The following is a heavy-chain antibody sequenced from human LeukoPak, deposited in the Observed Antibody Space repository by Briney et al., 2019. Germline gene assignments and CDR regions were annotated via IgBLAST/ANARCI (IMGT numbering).Heavy chain of an antibody. D-gene: IGHD3-10*01. CDR1: GGSISSSNYY. CDR3: ARGGDYYASGTYYAFDP. CDR2: IYYSGSS. V-gene: IGHV4-61*05. Sequence: SETLSLTCTVSGGSISSSNYYWGWIRQPPGKGLEWIGYIYYSGSSNYNPSLKSRVSISVDTSKNQFSLRLSSVTAADTAVYYCARGGDYYASGTYYAFDPWGQGTLVTVSS. J-gene: IGHJ5*02.